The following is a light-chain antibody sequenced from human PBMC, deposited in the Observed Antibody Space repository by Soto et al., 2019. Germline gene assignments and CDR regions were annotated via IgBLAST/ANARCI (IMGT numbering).Light chain of an antibody. Sequence: DFQMTQSPSSVSASVGDRVTITCRASRNINTWLAWYQQKPGKAPKLLIYAASTLQSGVPSRFSDSGSGTDFPLTSSNPKPKDFGTYDWQQDKNLPHSFGGGTKMEIK. J-gene: IGKJ4*01. CDR1: RNINTW. CDR2: AAS. CDR3: QQDKNLPHS. V-gene: IGKV1-12*01.